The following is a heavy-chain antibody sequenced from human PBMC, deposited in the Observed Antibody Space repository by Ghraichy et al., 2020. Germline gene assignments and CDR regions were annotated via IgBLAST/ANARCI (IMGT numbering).Heavy chain of an antibody. V-gene: IGHV3-23*01. Sequence: GGSLRLSCAASGFTFSSYAMSWVRQAPGKGLEWVSAISGSGGSTYYADSVKGRFTISRDNSKNTLYLQMNSLRAEDTAVYYCAKAVYDSSGYRGSFDYWGQGTLVTVSS. D-gene: IGHD3-22*01. J-gene: IGHJ4*02. CDR3: AKAVYDSSGYRGSFDY. CDR2: ISGSGGST. CDR1: GFTFSSYA.